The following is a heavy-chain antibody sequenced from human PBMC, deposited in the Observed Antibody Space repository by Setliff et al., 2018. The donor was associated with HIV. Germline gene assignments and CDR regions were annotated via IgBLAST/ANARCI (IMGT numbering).Heavy chain of an antibody. CDR3: ARHGQSFDFSIASEGYYFDS. CDR1: GGSITSAPYN. J-gene: IGHJ4*02. CDR2: LFSRGTT. Sequence: SETLSLTCTVSGGSITSAPYNWGWIRQPPGKGLEWVGSLFSRGTTYYHPSLKSRVTISLDTSQNHFPLKLTSVTAADTAVYYCARHGQSFDFSIASEGYYFDSWGQGTLVTV. D-gene: IGHD3-3*01. V-gene: IGHV4-39*01.